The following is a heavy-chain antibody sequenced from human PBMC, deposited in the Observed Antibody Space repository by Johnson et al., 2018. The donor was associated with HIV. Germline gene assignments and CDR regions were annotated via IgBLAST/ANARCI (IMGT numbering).Heavy chain of an antibody. Sequence: VQLVESGGGLVQPGGSLRLSCAASGFTVSSNYMSWVRQAPGKGLEWVSLIFSVGNTYYADSVKGRFTISRDNSNNMVYLQMNSLRAEDTAVYYCVGRGGQWLVQSAFDIWGQGTMVTVSS. CDR3: VGRGGQWLVQSAFDI. J-gene: IGHJ3*02. CDR2: IFSVGNT. CDR1: GFTVSSNY. V-gene: IGHV3-66*02. D-gene: IGHD6-19*01.